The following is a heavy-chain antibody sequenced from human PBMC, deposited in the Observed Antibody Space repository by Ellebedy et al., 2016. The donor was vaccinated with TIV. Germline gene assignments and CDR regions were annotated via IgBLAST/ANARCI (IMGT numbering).Heavy chain of an antibody. Sequence: GESLKISCAASGFTFSSYSMNWVRQAPGRGLEWVSSISSSGSSGTYIYYADSVKGRFTISRHNAKSSLYLQMNSLRVEDTAVYYCARDSGSYYDFDYWGQGTLVTVSS. CDR2: ISSSGSSGTYI. CDR3: ARDSGSYYDFDY. D-gene: IGHD1-26*01. CDR1: GFTFSSYS. V-gene: IGHV3-21*01. J-gene: IGHJ4*02.